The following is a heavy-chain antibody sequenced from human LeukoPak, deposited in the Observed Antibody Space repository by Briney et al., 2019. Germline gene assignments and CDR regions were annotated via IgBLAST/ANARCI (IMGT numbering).Heavy chain of an antibody. CDR2: ISGDGGTT. D-gene: IGHD5-24*01. Sequence: GGSLRLSCAASGFTFDDYAMHWVRHVPGKGLEWVSFISGDGGTTYYADSVKGRFTISRDNSKNYLYLQMNSLGTEDSALYYCAKDGRWLKVGYSYHGVDVWGQGTTVTVSS. CDR3: AKDGRWLKVGYSYHGVDV. CDR1: GFTFDDYA. J-gene: IGHJ6*02. V-gene: IGHV3-43*02.